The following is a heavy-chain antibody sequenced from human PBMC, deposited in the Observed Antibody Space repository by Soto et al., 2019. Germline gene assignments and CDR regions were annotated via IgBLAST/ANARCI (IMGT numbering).Heavy chain of an antibody. CDR3: ARSQGSSTSLEIYYYYYYGMDV. CDR2: IIPISGTA. CDR1: GGTFSSYA. Sequence: QVQLVQSGAEVKKPGSSVKVSCKASGGTFSSYAISWVRQAPGQGLEWMGGIIPISGTANYAQKFQGRVTITEDESTRTAYMELSSLRSEDTAVYYCARSQGSSTSLEIYYYYYYGMDVCGKGTTVTGSS. D-gene: IGHD2-2*01. V-gene: IGHV1-69*01. J-gene: IGHJ6*04.